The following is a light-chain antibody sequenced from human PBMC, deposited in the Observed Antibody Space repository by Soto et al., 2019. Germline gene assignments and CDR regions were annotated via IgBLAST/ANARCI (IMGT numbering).Light chain of an antibody. CDR3: QSYDSSLSGVV. V-gene: IGLV1-40*01. CDR1: SSNIGAGYG. J-gene: IGLJ2*01. CDR2: GNN. Sequence: QSVLTQPPSVSGAPGQRVTISCTGSSSNIGAGYGVHWYQHLPGTAPKLLIYGNNNRPSGVPDRFSGSKSGTSASLAITGLRAEDEAGYYCQSYDSSLSGVVFGGGTKLTVL.